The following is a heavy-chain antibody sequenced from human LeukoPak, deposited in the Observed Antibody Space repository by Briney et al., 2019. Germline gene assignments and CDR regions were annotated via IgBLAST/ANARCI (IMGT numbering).Heavy chain of an antibody. CDR1: GGSFSGYY. CDR2: INHSGST. Sequence: SETLSLTCAVYGGSFSGYYWSWIRQPPGKGLEWIGEINHSGSTNYNPSLTRRVTISVDTSKNQFSLTLSSVTAADTAVYYCARCLTSIVTSGGDAFDVWGQGTMVTVSS. D-gene: IGHD1-26*01. J-gene: IGHJ3*01. CDR3: ARCLTSIVTSGGDAFDV. V-gene: IGHV4-34*01.